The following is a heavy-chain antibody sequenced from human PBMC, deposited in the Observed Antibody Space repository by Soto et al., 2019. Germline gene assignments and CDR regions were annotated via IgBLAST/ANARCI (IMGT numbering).Heavy chain of an antibody. D-gene: IGHD1-26*01. Sequence: QVQLVQSGAEVKKPGSSVKVSCKASGGTFSSYAISWVRQAPGQGLEWMGGIIPIFGTANYAQKFQGRVTITADESTSTAYMELSSLRSEDTAVYYCARDVGEGLSHRGSYYPFDYWGQGTLVTVSS. CDR3: ARDVGEGLSHRGSYYPFDY. CDR1: GGTFSSYA. J-gene: IGHJ4*02. CDR2: IIPIFGTA. V-gene: IGHV1-69*01.